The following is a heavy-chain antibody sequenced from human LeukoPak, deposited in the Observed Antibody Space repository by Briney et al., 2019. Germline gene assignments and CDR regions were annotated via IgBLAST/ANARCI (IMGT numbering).Heavy chain of an antibody. D-gene: IGHD6-19*01. J-gene: IGHJ4*02. CDR3: ATEGLLLGGSGWYGTGY. Sequence: GASVKVSCKVSGYTLTELSMHWVRRAPGKGLEWLGGFDPEDGETIYAQKFQGRVTMTEDTSTDTAYMELSSLRSEDTAVYYCATEGLLLGGSGWYGTGYWGQGTLVTVSS. V-gene: IGHV1-24*01. CDR2: FDPEDGET. CDR1: GYTLTELS.